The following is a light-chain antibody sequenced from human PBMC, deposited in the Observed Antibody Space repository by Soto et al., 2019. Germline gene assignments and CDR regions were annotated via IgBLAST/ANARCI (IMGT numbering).Light chain of an antibody. CDR1: QSSTIY. V-gene: IGKV1-39*01. CDR3: QQSYNTPQT. CDR2: DTA. J-gene: IGKJ1*01. Sequence: DIQMTQAPSSLSAYVADRVTITCRATQSSTIYLNRYQQKSGKAPELLIYDTATLVSGVPPRGTGSGSGTDGTLTSLQPEESATYDGQQSYNTPQTVGQGTKVEIK.